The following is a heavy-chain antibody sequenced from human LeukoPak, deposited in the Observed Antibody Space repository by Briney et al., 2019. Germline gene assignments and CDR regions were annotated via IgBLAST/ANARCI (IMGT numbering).Heavy chain of an antibody. CDR2: IKQDGSEK. V-gene: IGHV3-7*01. J-gene: IGHJ4*02. Sequence: GGSLRLSCAVSGFTFSSYWMNWVRQAPGKGLEWVANIKQDGSEKDYVDSVKGRFTISRDNAKNSLYLQMNSLRAEDTAVYYCARVSSLAVAGFFDYWGQGILVTVSS. CDR3: ARVSSLAVAGFFDY. D-gene: IGHD6-19*01. CDR1: GFTFSSYW.